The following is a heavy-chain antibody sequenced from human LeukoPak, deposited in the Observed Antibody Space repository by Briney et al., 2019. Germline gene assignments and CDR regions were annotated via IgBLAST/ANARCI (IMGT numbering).Heavy chain of an antibody. Sequence: PGGSLRLSCAASGLIFSDYGIHWVRQAPGKGLEWVAVISYDGKKKFYSDSVKGRFTISRDNSNNTLYLQMNSLRAEDVAMYYCARRSRGGYMDVWGKGTTVIVSS. CDR2: ISYDGKKK. CDR1: GLIFSDYG. J-gene: IGHJ6*04. CDR3: ARRSRGGYMDV. V-gene: IGHV3-33*05. D-gene: IGHD3-16*01.